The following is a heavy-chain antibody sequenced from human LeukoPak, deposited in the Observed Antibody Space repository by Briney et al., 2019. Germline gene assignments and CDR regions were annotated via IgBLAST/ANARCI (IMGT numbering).Heavy chain of an antibody. Sequence: VXVSCTASXXXXXSYXXSWVXXAXGQGLEWVGRINPNSGGTSFAQKFQGSVTMTRDTSISTAYMKLSRLRSDDTAVYYCARGLENFDCWGQGTLVTVSS. CDR1: XXXXXSYX. J-gene: IGHJ4*02. CDR3: ARGLENFDC. V-gene: IGHV1-2*06. D-gene: IGHD4-11*01. CDR2: INPNSGGT.